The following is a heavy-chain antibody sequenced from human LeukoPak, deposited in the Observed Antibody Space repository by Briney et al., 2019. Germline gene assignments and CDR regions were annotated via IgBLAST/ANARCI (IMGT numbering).Heavy chain of an antibody. CDR2: ISSDGGST. CDR3: AKAAFYYYMDV. Sequence: PGGSLRLSCAASGFTFSGYSMYWVRQAPGKGLEYVSAISSDGGSTYYADSVKGRFTISRDNSKNTLYLQLDSLGAEDMAVYYCAKAAFYYYMDVWGKGTTVTVSS. D-gene: IGHD6-25*01. V-gene: IGHV3-64*02. CDR1: GFTFSGYS. J-gene: IGHJ6*03.